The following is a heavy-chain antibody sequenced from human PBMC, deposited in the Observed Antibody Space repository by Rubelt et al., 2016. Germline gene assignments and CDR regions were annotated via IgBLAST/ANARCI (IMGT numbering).Heavy chain of an antibody. V-gene: IGHV3-15*07. CDR2: VKRNTAEGIR. J-gene: IGHJ4*02. CDR1: GFVFSDAW. Sequence: EVHLVESGGGLVMPGGSLRLSCGASGFVFSDAWMNWVRRAPGKGLEWVGRVKRNTAEGIRDYAAPVKGRFTILRDDSKNTGFLQMNSRKTEETGIYYWTTDHEGPRHWGQGTLVIVSS. CDR3: TTDHEGPRH.